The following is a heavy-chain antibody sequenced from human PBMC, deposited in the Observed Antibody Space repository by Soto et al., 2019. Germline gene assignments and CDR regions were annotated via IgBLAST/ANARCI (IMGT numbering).Heavy chain of an antibody. CDR1: GGSISSGGYY. D-gene: IGHD2-21*02. Sequence: QVQLQESGPGLVKPSQTLSLTCTVSGGSISSGGYYWSWIRQHPGKGLEWIGYIFHSGTTDYNPSLKNRVTISLDTSKNQFSLKLSSVTAADTAVYYGARETVVVTAITYWYFDLWGRGTLVTVSS. CDR3: ARETVVVTAITYWYFDL. CDR2: IFHSGTT. V-gene: IGHV4-31*03. J-gene: IGHJ2*01.